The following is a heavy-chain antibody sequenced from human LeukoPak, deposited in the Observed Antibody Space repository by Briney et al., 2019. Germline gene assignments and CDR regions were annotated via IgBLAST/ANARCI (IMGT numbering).Heavy chain of an antibody. CDR1: GFTFTSYG. D-gene: IGHD6-13*01. CDR2: ISGYNSNT. CDR3: AKDRSSSARED. J-gene: IGHJ4*02. V-gene: IGHV1-18*01. Sequence: GASVKVSCKTSGFTFTSYGISWVRQAPGQGLEWVGWISGYNSNTNYAQKFRGRLTMTTDTSTTTAYMELRSLRSDDTAVYYCAKDRSSSAREDWGQGTLVTVSS.